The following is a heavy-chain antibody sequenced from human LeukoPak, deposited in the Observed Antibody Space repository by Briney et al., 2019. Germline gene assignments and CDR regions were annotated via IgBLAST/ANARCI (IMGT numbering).Heavy chain of an antibody. D-gene: IGHD1-26*01. CDR1: GGSISSNSYY. CDR2: INHRGST. J-gene: IGHJ6*03. V-gene: IGHV4-39*07. Sequence: SQTLSLTCTVSGGSISSNSYYWSWIRQPPGKGLEWIGEINHRGSTTYNPSLTSRVTISVDTSKKQFSLKLNSVTAADTAVYYCATGARSSGTYHLYYYYMDVWGKGTTVTVSS. CDR3: ATGARSSGTYHLYYYYMDV.